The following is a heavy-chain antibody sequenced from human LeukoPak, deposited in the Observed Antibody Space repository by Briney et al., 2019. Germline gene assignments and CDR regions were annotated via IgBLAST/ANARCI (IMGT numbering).Heavy chain of an antibody. J-gene: IGHJ4*02. D-gene: IGHD1-1*01. V-gene: IGHV1-2*02. CDR3: LRDVHNFNDDY. CDR1: GYTFTGYY. CDR2: INPNSGGT. Sequence: GASVKVSCKASGYTFTGYYMHWVRQAPGQGLEWMGWINPNSGGTKYAQRFQGRIIMTRDTSITTAYMELSGLRSDDTAIYFCLRDVHNFNDDYWGQGTRVTVSS.